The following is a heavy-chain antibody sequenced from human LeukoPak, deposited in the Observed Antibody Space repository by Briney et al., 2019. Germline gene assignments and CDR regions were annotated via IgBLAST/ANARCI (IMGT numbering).Heavy chain of an antibody. CDR1: GFSLRTSGMY. CDR2: IDWYDDK. Sequence: SGPALLKPTQTLTHTCTFSGFSLRTSGMYVSWVRQPPGKALEWLALIDWYDDKYYSTSLKTRLTISTDPFKTQVVLTLTTMDPVETATYYCARTTNYDSSGYYYFDYWGQGTLVTVSS. J-gene: IGHJ4*02. CDR3: ARTTNYDSSGYYYFDY. V-gene: IGHV2-70*20. D-gene: IGHD3-22*01.